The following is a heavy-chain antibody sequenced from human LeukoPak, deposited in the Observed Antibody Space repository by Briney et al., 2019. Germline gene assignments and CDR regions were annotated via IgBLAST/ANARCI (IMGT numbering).Heavy chain of an antibody. Sequence: KPSETLSLTCTVSGGSISSSSYYWGWIRQPPGKGLEWIGSIYYSGSTYYNPSLKSRVTISVDTSKNQFSLKLSPVTAADTAVYYCARVDTAMATQGWFDPWGQGTLVTVSS. CDR1: GGSISSSSYY. J-gene: IGHJ5*02. CDR3: ARVDTAMATQGWFDP. D-gene: IGHD5-18*01. V-gene: IGHV4-39*01. CDR2: IYYSGST.